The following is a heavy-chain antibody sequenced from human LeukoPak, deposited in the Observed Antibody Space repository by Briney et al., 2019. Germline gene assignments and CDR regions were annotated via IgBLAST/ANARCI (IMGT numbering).Heavy chain of an antibody. CDR2: INSDGSST. CDR1: GFTSSSYW. Sequence: GGSLRLSCAASGFTSSSYWMHWVRQAPGKGLVWVSRINSDGSSTNYADSVKGRFTISGDNAKNTLYLQMNSLSAEDTAVYYCVRDLSGGSCYWGQGTLVTASS. J-gene: IGHJ4*02. D-gene: IGHD2-15*01. CDR3: VRDLSGGSCY. V-gene: IGHV3-74*01.